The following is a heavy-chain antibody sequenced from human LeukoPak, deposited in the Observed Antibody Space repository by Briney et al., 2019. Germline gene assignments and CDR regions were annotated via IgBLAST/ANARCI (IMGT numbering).Heavy chain of an antibody. J-gene: IGHJ4*02. CDR1: GFTFSTYW. V-gene: IGHV3-7*03. CDR3: ARSGPQAPDCYHY. D-gene: IGHD2-21*02. CDR2: INQDENHR. Sequence: GGSLRLSCTASGFTFSTYWMTWVRQAPGKGLEWVGSINQDENHRHYVPSARGRFTISRDNAKNSLLLQMNSLTAEDTAIYYCARSGPQAPDCYHYWGQGTQVTVSS.